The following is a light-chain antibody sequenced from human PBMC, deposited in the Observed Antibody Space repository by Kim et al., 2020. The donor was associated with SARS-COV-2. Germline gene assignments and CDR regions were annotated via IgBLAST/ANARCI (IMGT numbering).Light chain of an antibody. V-gene: IGKV3-11*01. J-gene: IGKJ2*01. CDR2: DAP. CDR3: QHRTSWPPMYI. CDR1: QNISTY. Sequence: EILLPQSPATLSLSAGYRATLSCRASQNISTYLVWYQQKPDQAPRLLIYDAPSRATSSPARFSGSGSGTAFALTISSLEPEDFAVYYCQHRTSWPPMYIFGQGTKLEI.